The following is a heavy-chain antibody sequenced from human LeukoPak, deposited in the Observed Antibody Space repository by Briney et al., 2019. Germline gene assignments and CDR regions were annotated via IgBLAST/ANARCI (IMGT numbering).Heavy chain of an antibody. CDR1: GHTFTGYY. D-gene: IGHD5-24*01. Sequence: GASVKVSCKASGHTFTGYYIHWVRQAPGRGLEWMGWINPNSGGTNYAQKFQGRVTMTRDTSISTAYMELSRLRSDDTAVYYCARDREMATITRYYYYYMDVWGKGTTVTVSS. CDR2: INPNSGGT. CDR3: ARDREMATITRYYYYYMDV. J-gene: IGHJ6*03. V-gene: IGHV1-2*02.